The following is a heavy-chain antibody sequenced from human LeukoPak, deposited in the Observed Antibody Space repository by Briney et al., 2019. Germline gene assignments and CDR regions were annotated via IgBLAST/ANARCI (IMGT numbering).Heavy chain of an antibody. CDR3: TRDQS. CDR1: GFSTSRSW. V-gene: IGHV3-7*03. J-gene: IGHJ4*02. Sequence: GGSLGLSCAGSGFSTSRSWMSWVRQTPGKGLEWVANINQDGSKKYYVDSVKGRFTITRDNAKNSLFLQMNSLRAEDTAMYYCTRDQSWGQGTLVTVSS. CDR2: INQDGSKK.